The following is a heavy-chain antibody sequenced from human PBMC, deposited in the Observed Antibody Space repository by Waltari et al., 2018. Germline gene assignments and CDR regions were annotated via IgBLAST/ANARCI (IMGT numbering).Heavy chain of an antibody. CDR3: AKELERKPYYYYGWDV. D-gene: IGHD1-1*01. J-gene: IGHJ6*02. CDR2: ISKSDATT. V-gene: IGHV3-23*01. Sequence: EMHLLESGGSLAQPGESLRLSCAASGFTFSDYAMAWVRQAQGKGHGWVSTISKSDATTYYAESVKGRFTISRDNSKSTLFLQMNSLRADDTAIYYCAKELERKPYYYYGWDVWGQGTTVTVSS. CDR1: GFTFSDYA.